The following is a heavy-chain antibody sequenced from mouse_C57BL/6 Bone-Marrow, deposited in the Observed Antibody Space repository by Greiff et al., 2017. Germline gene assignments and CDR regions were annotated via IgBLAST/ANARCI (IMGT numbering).Heavy chain of an antibody. V-gene: IGHV1-55*01. CDR3: ARPHYSNYWDFDV. J-gene: IGHJ1*03. Sequence: QVQLQQPGAELVKPGASVKMSCKASGYTFTSYWITWVKQRPGQGLEWIGDIYPGSGSTNYNEKFKSKATLTVDTSSSTAYMQLSSLTSEDAAVYYCARPHYSNYWDFDVWGTGTTVTVSS. CDR2: IYPGSGST. CDR1: GYTFTSYW. D-gene: IGHD2-5*01.